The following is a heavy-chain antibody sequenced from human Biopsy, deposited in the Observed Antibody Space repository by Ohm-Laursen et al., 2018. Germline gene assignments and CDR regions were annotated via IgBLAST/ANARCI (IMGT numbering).Heavy chain of an antibody. V-gene: IGHV3-48*03. Sequence: SLRLSCAASGSAFNLYEMNWVRQAPGKGMEWISYIYGGGSPVSYADSVKDRFTISRDNAQNSLYLHMNSLRAEDTAVYYCARLNSGTYDAFDFWGQGTMVIVSS. CDR3: ARLNSGTYDAFDF. J-gene: IGHJ3*01. D-gene: IGHD1-26*01. CDR1: GSAFNLYE. CDR2: IYGGGSPV.